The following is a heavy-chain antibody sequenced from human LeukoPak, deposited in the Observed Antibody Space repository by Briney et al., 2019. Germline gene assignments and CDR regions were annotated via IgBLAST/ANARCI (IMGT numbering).Heavy chain of an antibody. CDR2: IYHSGST. J-gene: IGHJ6*03. CDR3: ARRSFSYPHYYYYMDV. V-gene: IGHV4-38-2*01. CDR1: GYSISSGYY. Sequence: SETLSLTCAVSGYSISSGYYWGWIRQPPGQGLEWIGIIYHSGSTYYNPSLKSRVTISVDTSKNQFSLKLSSVTAADTAVYYCARRSFSYPHYYYYMDVWGKGTTVTVSS. D-gene: IGHD3-3*01.